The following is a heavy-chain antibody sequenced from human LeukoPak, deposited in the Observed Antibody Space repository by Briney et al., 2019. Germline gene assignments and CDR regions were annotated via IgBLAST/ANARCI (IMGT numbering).Heavy chain of an antibody. CDR2: IYSGGST. Sequence: PGGSLRLSCAASGFTVSSNYMSWVRQAPGKGLEWVSVIYSGGSTYYADSVKGRFTISRDNSKNTLYLQMNSLRAEGTAVYYCARLKYYDFWSGYYPRYFDYWGQGTLVTVSS. V-gene: IGHV3-66*02. CDR3: ARLKYYDFWSGYYPRYFDY. J-gene: IGHJ4*02. D-gene: IGHD3-3*01. CDR1: GFTVSSNY.